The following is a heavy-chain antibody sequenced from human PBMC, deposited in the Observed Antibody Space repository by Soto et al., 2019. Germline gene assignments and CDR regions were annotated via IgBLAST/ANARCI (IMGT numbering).Heavy chain of an antibody. CDR2: INHSGST. CDR3: ARTMIRGVIVFDY. Sequence: SETLSLTCAVYGGSFSGYYWSWIRQPPGKGLEWIGEINHSGSTNYNPSLKSRVTISVDTSKNQFSLKLSSVTAADTAVYYCARTMIRGVIVFDYWGQGTLVTVSS. J-gene: IGHJ4*02. CDR1: GGSFSGYY. V-gene: IGHV4-34*01. D-gene: IGHD3-10*01.